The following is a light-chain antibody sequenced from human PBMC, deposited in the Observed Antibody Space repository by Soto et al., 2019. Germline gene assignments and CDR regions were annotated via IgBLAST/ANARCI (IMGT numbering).Light chain of an antibody. V-gene: IGKV3-11*01. J-gene: IGKJ5*01. CDR3: HQRSRWPIT. Sequence: EIVLTQSPATLSLSAGERASLSCRASQDVGSLIAWYQQKPGQAPRLLIYDASNRATGIPARFSGSGSGTDFSLTISSLEPEDFAVYYCHQRSRWPITFGQGTRLEIK. CDR1: QDVGSL. CDR2: DAS.